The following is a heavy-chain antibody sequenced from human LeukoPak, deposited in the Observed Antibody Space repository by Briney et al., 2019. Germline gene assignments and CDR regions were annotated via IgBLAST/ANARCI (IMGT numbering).Heavy chain of an antibody. D-gene: IGHD6-13*01. V-gene: IGHV4-31*03. CDR3: ARWEIAAAGTVDY. J-gene: IGHJ4*02. Sequence: SETLSLTCTVSGVSISSGGYYWSWIRQHPGKGLEWIGCIYYSGSTYYNPSLKSRVTMSADTSNNQFSLKLSSVTAADTAVYYCARWEIAAAGTVDYWGQGTLVTVSS. CDR1: GVSISSGGYY. CDR2: IYYSGST.